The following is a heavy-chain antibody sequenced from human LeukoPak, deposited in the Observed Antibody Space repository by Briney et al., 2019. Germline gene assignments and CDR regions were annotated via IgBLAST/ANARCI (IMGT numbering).Heavy chain of an antibody. D-gene: IGHD4-23*01. CDR2: IYHSGST. V-gene: IGHV4-38-2*02. CDR1: GYSISSGYY. Sequence: SETLSLTCSVSGYSISSGYYWGWIRQPSGKGLEWIGSIYHSGSTYYNPSLKSRVTISVDTSKNQFSLKLSSVTAADTAVYYCAAGGSLYNWFDPWGQGTLVTVSS. CDR3: AAGGSLYNWFDP. J-gene: IGHJ5*02.